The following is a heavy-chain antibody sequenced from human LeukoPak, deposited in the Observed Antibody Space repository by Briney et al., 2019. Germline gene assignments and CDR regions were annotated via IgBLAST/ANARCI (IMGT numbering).Heavy chain of an antibody. CDR3: ARGYIYGYDC. V-gene: IGHV3-33*01. CDR2: MSHDGSLK. D-gene: IGHD5-18*01. J-gene: IGHJ4*02. CDR1: GFSLSNFG. Sequence: PGGSLRLSCAASGFSLSNFGMHWVRQAPGKGLEWVAVMSHDGSLKSYADSVEGRFTISRDISKNTLYLQMNSLRAEDTAVYYCARGYIYGYDCWGQGALVTVSS.